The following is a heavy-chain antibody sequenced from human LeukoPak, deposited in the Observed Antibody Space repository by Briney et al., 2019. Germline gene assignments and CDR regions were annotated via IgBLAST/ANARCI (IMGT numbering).Heavy chain of an antibody. V-gene: IGHV3-53*01. CDR3: ARAFRAKSSGYSN. J-gene: IGHJ4*02. CDR2: IYSGGST. CDR1: GFTVSSNY. Sequence: GGSLRLSCAASGFTVSSNYVSWVRQAPGKGLEWVSVIYSGGSTFYADSVKGRFTISRDNSKNTLYLQLNSLRAEDTAVYYCARAFRAKSSGYSNWGQGTLVTVSS. D-gene: IGHD3-22*01.